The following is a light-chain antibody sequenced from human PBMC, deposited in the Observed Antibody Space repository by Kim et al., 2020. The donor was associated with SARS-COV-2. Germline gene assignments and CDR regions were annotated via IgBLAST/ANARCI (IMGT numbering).Light chain of an antibody. CDR1: DSNIGSNI. Sequence: ELTQPPSASGTPGQRVTISCSGSDSNIGSNIVTWYQQLPRTAPKLLIFGDNQRPSGVPDRFSGSKSDTSASLAISGLQSEDEADYYCATWDDTLNGPVFGGGTQLTVL. V-gene: IGLV1-44*01. CDR3: ATWDDTLNGPV. CDR2: GDN. J-gene: IGLJ3*02.